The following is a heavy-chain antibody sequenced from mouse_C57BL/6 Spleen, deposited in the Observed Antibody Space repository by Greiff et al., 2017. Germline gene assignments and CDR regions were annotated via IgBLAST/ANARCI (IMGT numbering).Heavy chain of an antibody. Sequence: QVQLQQPGAELVMPGASVKLSCKASGYTFTSYWMHWVKQRPGQGLEWIGEIDPSDSYTNYNQKFKGKSTLTVDKSSSTAYMQRSSLTSEDSAVYYCARLGIPYYFDYWGQGTTLTVSS. J-gene: IGHJ2*01. CDR3: ARLGIPYYFDY. V-gene: IGHV1-69*01. CDR2: IDPSDSYT. CDR1: GYTFTSYW. D-gene: IGHD2-14*01.